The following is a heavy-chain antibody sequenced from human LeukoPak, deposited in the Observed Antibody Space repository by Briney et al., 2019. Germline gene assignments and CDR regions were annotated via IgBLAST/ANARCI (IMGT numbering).Heavy chain of an antibody. CDR3: AKGREYCSGGSCTGGAFDI. Sequence: PGGSLRLSCAASGFTFSSYAMSWVRQAPGKGLEWVSGISGSGGSTYYADSVKGRFTISRDNSKNTLYMQMNSLRAEDTAVYYCAKGREYCSGGSCTGGAFDIWGQGTMVTVSS. V-gene: IGHV3-23*01. D-gene: IGHD2-15*01. J-gene: IGHJ3*02. CDR1: GFTFSSYA. CDR2: ISGSGGST.